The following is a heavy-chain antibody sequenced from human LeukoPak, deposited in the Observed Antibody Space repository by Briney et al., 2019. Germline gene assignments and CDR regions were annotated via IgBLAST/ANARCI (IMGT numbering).Heavy chain of an antibody. CDR3: AREGHYDLLTGYSPVEYYYYYMDV. Sequence: PGGSLRLSCAVSGITFSSRGMQWVRQALGKGLEWVAFISFDETNQYYASFVKGRFYISRDNSKNTLYLQMNSLRAEDTAVYYCAREGHYDLLTGYSPVEYYYYYMDVWGKGTTVTVSS. J-gene: IGHJ6*03. CDR2: ISFDETNQ. D-gene: IGHD3-9*01. CDR1: GITFSSRG. V-gene: IGHV3-30*03.